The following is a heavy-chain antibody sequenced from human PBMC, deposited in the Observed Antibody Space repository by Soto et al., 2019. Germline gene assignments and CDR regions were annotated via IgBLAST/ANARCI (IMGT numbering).Heavy chain of an antibody. CDR3: ARAIGGSWSRSATFDY. CDR1: GFTFSSYS. Sequence: GGSLRLSCAASGFTFSSYSMNWVRQAPGKGLEWVSSISSSSSYIYYADSVKGRFTISRDNAKNSLYLQMNSLRAEDTAVYYCARAIGGSWSRSATFDYWGQGTLVTVSS. D-gene: IGHD6-25*01. V-gene: IGHV3-21*01. J-gene: IGHJ4*02. CDR2: ISSSSSYI.